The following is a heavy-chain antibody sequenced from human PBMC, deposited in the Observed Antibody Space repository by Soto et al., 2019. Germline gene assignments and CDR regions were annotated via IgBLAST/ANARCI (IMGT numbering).Heavy chain of an antibody. CDR3: ARDTRAHCSGGSCYRYFDY. V-gene: IGHV4-31*03. CDR1: GGSISSGGYY. J-gene: IGHJ4*02. Sequence: LSLTCTVSGGSISSGGYYWSWIRQHPGKGLEWIGYIYYSGSTYYNPSLKSRVTISVDTSKNQFSLKLSAVTAADTAVYYCARDTRAHCSGGSCYRYFDYWGQGTLVTVSS. D-gene: IGHD2-15*01. CDR2: IYYSGST.